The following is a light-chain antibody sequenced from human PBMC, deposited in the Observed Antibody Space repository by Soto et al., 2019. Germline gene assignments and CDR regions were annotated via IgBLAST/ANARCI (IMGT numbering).Light chain of an antibody. V-gene: IGLV2-14*01. Sequence: QSALTQPASVSGSPGQSITISCTGTSSDVGGYNYVSWYQQHPGKAPKLMIYEVSNRPSGVSNRFSGYKSGHTASLTISGLQSEDEADYFCTSYTSSTTLDVFGTGTKVTVL. CDR1: SSDVGGYNY. CDR2: EVS. J-gene: IGLJ1*01. CDR3: TSYTSSTTLDV.